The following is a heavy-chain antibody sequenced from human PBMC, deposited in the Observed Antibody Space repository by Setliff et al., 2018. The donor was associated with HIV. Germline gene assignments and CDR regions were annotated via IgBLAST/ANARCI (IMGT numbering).Heavy chain of an antibody. CDR2: ISSSSSI. CDR3: ARPNYYDSSGSFHY. D-gene: IGHD3-22*01. Sequence: GGSLRLSCAASGFTFSSYSMNWVRQAPGKGLEWVSYISSSSSIYYADSVKGRFTISRDNAKNSLSLQMNSLRAEDTAVYYCARPNYYDSSGSFHYWGQGTLVTVSS. CDR1: GFTFSSYS. V-gene: IGHV3-48*01. J-gene: IGHJ4*02.